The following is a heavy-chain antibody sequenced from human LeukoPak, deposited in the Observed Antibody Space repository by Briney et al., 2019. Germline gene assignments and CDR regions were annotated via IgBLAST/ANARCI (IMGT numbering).Heavy chain of an antibody. CDR2: LYRRVLNL. D-gene: IGHD2-21*01. CDR1: GFIFSSYA. CDR3: AKEDCGGDCYGGVDY. J-gene: IGHJ4*02. Sequence: GGSLRLSCAASGFIFSSYAMSWVRQAPGKGLTCVSSLYRRVLNLYYADSVKGRFTISRDNSKNTLYLQMNSLRAEDTAAYYCAKEDCGGDCYGGVDYWGQGTLVTVSS. V-gene: IGHV3-23*05.